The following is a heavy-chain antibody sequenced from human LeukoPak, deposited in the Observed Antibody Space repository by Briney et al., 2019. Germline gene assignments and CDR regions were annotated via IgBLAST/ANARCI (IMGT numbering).Heavy chain of an antibody. CDR2: FDPEDGET. V-gene: IGHV1-24*01. J-gene: IGHJ4*02. CDR3: ATSSYDSSGYYYADFDY. CDR1: GYTLTELS. D-gene: IGHD3-22*01. Sequence: ASVKVSCKVSGYTLTELSMHWVRQAPGKGLEWMGGFDPEDGETIYAQKFQGRVTMTEDTSTDTAYMELSSLRSEDTAVYYCATSSYDSSGYYYADFDYWGQGTLATVSS.